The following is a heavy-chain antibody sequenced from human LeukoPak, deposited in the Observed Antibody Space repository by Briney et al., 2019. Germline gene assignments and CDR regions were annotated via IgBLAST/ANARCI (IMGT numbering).Heavy chain of an antibody. D-gene: IGHD2-8*02. CDR2: ISGSGYST. CDR1: RFTLNTYA. V-gene: IGHV3-23*01. Sequence: PGGSLRLSCASSRFTLNTYAMNWVHQAPGKGLEWVSAISGSGYSTFYADSVKGRFTISRDTSKNTLYLEMNNLRPEDTAVCYCPYQLSDTGHTTDSHQWNQGTLVTVSS. CDR3: PYQLSDTGHTTDSHQ. J-gene: IGHJ1*01.